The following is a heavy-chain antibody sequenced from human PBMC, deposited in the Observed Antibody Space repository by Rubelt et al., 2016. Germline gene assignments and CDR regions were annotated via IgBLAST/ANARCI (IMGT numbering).Heavy chain of an antibody. V-gene: IGHV3-33*01. CDR3: ARDWLGYFDY. CDR1: GFTFSSYG. Sequence: QVQLVESGGGVVQPGRSLRLSCAASGFTFSSYGMHWVRQAPGKGLEWVAVIWYDGSNKYYADSVKGRLTISRDNSKNTLYRKMNSLRAEDTAVYYCARDWLGYFDYWGQGTLVTVSS. D-gene: IGHD3-10*01. J-gene: IGHJ4*02. CDR2: IWYDGSNK.